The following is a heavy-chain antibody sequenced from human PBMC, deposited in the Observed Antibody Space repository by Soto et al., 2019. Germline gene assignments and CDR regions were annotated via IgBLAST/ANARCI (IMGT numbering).Heavy chain of an antibody. CDR1: GGSFNRHT. V-gene: IGHV1-69*01. CDR3: ARGWGYDSTDYYYAY. D-gene: IGHD3-22*01. CDR2: IIPIFGTA. Sequence: QVPLVQSGAEVRKPGSSVRVSCKASGGSFNRHTISWVQQAPGQGLEWMGGIIPIFGTANHAQKFQGRVTIIADESTSTVYMELSSLRSDDTAIYYCARGWGYDSTDYYYAYWGQGTLVIVSS. J-gene: IGHJ4*02.